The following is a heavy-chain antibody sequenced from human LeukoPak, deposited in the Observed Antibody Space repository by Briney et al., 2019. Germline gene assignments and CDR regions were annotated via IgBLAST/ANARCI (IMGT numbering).Heavy chain of an antibody. CDR1: GFTFSSYG. D-gene: IGHD3-10*01. V-gene: IGHV3-30*18. J-gene: IGHJ4*02. CDR2: ISYDGSNK. Sequence: GGSLRLSCAASGFTFSSYGMHWVRQAPGKGLEWVAVISYDGSNKYYTDSVKGRFSISRDNSKNTLYLQMNSLRAEDMAVYYCAKGFLMVRGVSSHFDYWGQGTLVTVSS. CDR3: AKGFLMVRGVSSHFDY.